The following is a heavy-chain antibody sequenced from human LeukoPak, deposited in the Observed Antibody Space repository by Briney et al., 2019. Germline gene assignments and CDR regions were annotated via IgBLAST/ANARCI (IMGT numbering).Heavy chain of an antibody. J-gene: IGHJ5*01. CDR2: INPNIGDA. D-gene: IGHD2-21*02. V-gene: IGHV1-2*02. CDR1: GYTFTNYF. CDR3: ARMALDGGDSIGFDS. Sequence: ASVMVSCKASGYTFTNYFIHWVRQAPGQGPEWMGWINPNIGDASYAQKFQDRVTMTRDRSINTAYMELSRLTSDDTAVYYCARMALDGGDSIGFDSWGQGTLVTVSS.